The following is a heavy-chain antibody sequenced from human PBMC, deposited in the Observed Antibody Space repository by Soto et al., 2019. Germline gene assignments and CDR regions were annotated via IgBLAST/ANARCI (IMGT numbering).Heavy chain of an antibody. CDR3: ADGGEWAFNFDY. V-gene: IGHV3-23*01. Sequence: WGSLRLSCAASGFTFISYAIIFFRQAPGKGLEWVSGISAGGSSTYYPDSVKGRFTISRDNSKNTLYLQMNSLRVEDTAVYYCADGGEWAFNFDYWGQGTLVTVSS. J-gene: IGHJ4*02. CDR1: GFTFISYA. CDR2: ISAGGSST. D-gene: IGHD1-26*01.